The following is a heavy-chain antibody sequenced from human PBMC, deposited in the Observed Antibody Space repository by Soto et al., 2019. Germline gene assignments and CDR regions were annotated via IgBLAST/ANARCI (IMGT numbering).Heavy chain of an antibody. CDR1: GASISYGGFS. Sequence: SETLSLTCTVSGASISYGGFSWSWIRQSPGKGLEWIGYISHLESTYFHPSFKSRLTMSIDRTRNQFSLKLSSVTAADMAVYYCARGGGYDPFDYWGQGVQVTVSS. J-gene: IGHJ4*02. V-gene: IGHV4-30-2*06. CDR2: ISHLEST. D-gene: IGHD5-12*01. CDR3: ARGGGYDPFDY.